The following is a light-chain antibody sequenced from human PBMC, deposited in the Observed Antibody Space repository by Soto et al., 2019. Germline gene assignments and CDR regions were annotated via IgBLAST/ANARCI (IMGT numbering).Light chain of an antibody. J-gene: IGKJ5*01. CDR3: QRRHRYMNT. CDR1: QGISSY. CDR2: TAS. V-gene: IGKV1-9*01. Sequence: DIQLTQSPSFLSASVGDRVTITCRASQGISSYLAWYQQKPGKAPNLLIHTASTLQTGVPSRFSGSGSGTVFTLPTSSPHPEHFATYSCQRRHRYMNTFRRRTRRE.